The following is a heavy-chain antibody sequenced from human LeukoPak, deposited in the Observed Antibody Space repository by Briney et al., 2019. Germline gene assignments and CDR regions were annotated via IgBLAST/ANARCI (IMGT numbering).Heavy chain of an antibody. Sequence: PSETLSLNCTVSGGSISSYYWSWIRQPPGKGLEGIGYIYYSGSTNYNPSLKSRVTISVDTSKNEFSLKLSSVTAADTAVYYCARDPGGDTIHWFDPWGQGTLVTVSS. J-gene: IGHJ5*02. CDR3: ARDPGGDTIHWFDP. CDR2: IYYSGST. D-gene: IGHD2-21*02. V-gene: IGHV4-59*01. CDR1: GGSISSYY.